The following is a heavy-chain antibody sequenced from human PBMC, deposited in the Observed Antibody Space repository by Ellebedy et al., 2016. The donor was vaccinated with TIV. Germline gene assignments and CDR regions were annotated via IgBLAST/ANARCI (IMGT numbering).Heavy chain of an antibody. Sequence: SETLSLXCTVSGASITSGSYYWGWIRQPPGKGLEWIGSIHYTGSTYYNPSLKSRVTISVDTSKNQFNLNLDSVTAADTAVYYCARGGTYAFDVWGQGTTVTVSS. J-gene: IGHJ6*01. CDR1: GASITSGSYY. V-gene: IGHV4-39*01. D-gene: IGHD1-1*01. CDR3: ARGGTYAFDV. CDR2: IHYTGST.